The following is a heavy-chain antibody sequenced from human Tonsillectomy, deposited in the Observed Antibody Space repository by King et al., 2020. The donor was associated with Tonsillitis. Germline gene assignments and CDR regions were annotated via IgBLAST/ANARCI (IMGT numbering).Heavy chain of an antibody. CDR2: INSHGSST. Sequence: VQLVESGGGLVQPGGSLRLSCAASGFTFSSYWMHWVRQAPGKGLVWFSRINSHGSSTSYADSVTGRFTISRDNAKNTLYLQMNSLIAEDTAVCYCARSDHSPDAFDIWGHGPMVTVSS. CDR1: GFTFSSYW. D-gene: IGHD4-11*01. V-gene: IGHV3-74*01. J-gene: IGHJ3*02. CDR3: ARSDHSPDAFDI.